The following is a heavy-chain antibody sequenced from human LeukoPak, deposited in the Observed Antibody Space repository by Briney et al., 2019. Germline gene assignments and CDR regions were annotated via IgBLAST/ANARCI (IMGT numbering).Heavy chain of an antibody. CDR1: GFTFSNYW. CDR3: SRDSLSSCXGDCXSGLDV. V-gene: IGHV3-74*01. Sequence: GGSLRLSCAASGFTFSNYWMHWVRQAPGEALMWVSRIKSDGSSTTYADSVKGRFTISRDNAKNTLYLQMNSLRAEDTAVYYCSRDSLSSCXGDCXSGLDVXGQGTTVTVSS. J-gene: IGHJ6*02. D-gene: IGHD2-21*02. CDR2: IKSDGSST.